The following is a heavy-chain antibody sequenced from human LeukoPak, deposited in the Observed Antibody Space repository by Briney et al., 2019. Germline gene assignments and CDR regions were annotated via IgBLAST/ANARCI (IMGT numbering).Heavy chain of an antibody. D-gene: IGHD1-26*01. Sequence: PGGSLRLSCAASGFTFSNYDIHWVRQATGKGLEWVSGIGTAGDPYYTGSVKGRLTISRENAKNSLYLQMNSLRAGDTAVYYCARGSAIVGATGYYNGMDVWGQGTTVTVSS. CDR1: GFTFSNYD. V-gene: IGHV3-13*05. CDR2: IGTAGDP. J-gene: IGHJ6*02. CDR3: ARGSAIVGATGYYNGMDV.